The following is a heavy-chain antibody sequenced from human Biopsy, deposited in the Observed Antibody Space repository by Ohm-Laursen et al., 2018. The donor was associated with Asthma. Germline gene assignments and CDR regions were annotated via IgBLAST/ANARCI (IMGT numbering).Heavy chain of an antibody. Sequence: SETLSLTWPVSGGSISNSNYYWGWIRQPPGKGLEPIGHVYYSGSTNYNPSLKSRVTISIDASKNQFSLKLTSVTAADTAVYYCARGVDRVTGLLDHFDSWGQGTLVTVSS. D-gene: IGHD2-21*02. CDR2: VYYSGST. J-gene: IGHJ4*02. CDR3: ARGVDRVTGLLDHFDS. V-gene: IGHV4-61*05. CDR1: GGSISNSNYY.